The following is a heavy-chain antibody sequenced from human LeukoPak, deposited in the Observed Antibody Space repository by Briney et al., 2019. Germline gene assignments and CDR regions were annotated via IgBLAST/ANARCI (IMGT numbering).Heavy chain of an antibody. CDR2: IYYSGST. V-gene: IGHV4-39*07. Sequence: SETLSLTCTVSGDSISSSSYYWGWIRQPPGKGLEWIGSIYYSGSTSYNPSLRSRVTISVDTSKNQCSLKLSSVTAADTAVYYCARGGDPHYGMDVWGQGTTVTVSS. CDR3: ARGGDPHYGMDV. D-gene: IGHD2-21*01. CDR1: GDSISSSSYY. J-gene: IGHJ6*02.